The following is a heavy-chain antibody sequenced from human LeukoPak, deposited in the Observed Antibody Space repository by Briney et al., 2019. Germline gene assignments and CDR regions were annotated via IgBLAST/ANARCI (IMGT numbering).Heavy chain of an antibody. Sequence: ASVKVSCKASGYTFTSYGITWVRQAPGQGLALMGWISAYNGNTNYAQKLQGRVAMTTDTSTSTAYMELRSLRSDDTAVYYCARELSHYFDYWGQGSLVTVSS. CDR1: GYTFTSYG. CDR2: ISAYNGNT. D-gene: IGHD3-16*02. V-gene: IGHV1-18*01. CDR3: ARELSHYFDY. J-gene: IGHJ4*02.